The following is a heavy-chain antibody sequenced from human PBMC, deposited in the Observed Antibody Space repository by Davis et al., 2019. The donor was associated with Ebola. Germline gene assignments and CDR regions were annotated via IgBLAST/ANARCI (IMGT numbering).Heavy chain of an antibody. CDR1: GLTFSSFW. D-gene: IGHD3-10*01. CDR2: FGVSLGIA. V-gene: IGHV3-23*01. Sequence: PGGSLRLSCAASGLTFSSFWMSWVRQTPGKGLEWVSGFGVSLGIAYYADSVKGRFTISRDNSKNTLYLQMNSLRPEDTAVYYCARDRGILRLVGDYYFDNWGQGTLVTVSS. CDR3: ARDRGILRLVGDYYFDN. J-gene: IGHJ4*02.